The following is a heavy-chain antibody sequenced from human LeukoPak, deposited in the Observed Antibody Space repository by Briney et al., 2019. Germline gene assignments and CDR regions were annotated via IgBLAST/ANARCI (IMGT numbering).Heavy chain of an antibody. CDR2: INHSGST. CDR1: GFTFSNAW. D-gene: IGHD3-10*01. CDR3: ARGPVRYYGSGSLWRTSESRLFDY. Sequence: GSLRLSCAASGFTFSNAWMSWVRQAPGMGLEWIGEINHSGSTNYNPSLKSRVTISVDTSKNRFSLKLSSVTAADTAVYYCARGPVRYYGSGSLWRTSESRLFDYWGQGTLVTVSS. V-gene: IGHV4-34*01. J-gene: IGHJ4*02.